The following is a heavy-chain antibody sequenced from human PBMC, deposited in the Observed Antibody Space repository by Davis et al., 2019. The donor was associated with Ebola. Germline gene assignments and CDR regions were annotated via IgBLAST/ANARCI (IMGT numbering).Heavy chain of an antibody. D-gene: IGHD1-26*01. CDR3: AKQRGVGAIDYDY. Sequence: GGSLRLSCAASGFSVSSNYMNWVRQAPGKGLEWVSDISSGGGAPYYADSVKGRFTTFRDNPKNTLYLQMNSLRADDTAVYYCAKQRGVGAIDYDYWGRGTVVTVSS. J-gene: IGHJ4*02. V-gene: IGHV3-23*01. CDR1: GFSVSSNY. CDR2: ISSGGGAP.